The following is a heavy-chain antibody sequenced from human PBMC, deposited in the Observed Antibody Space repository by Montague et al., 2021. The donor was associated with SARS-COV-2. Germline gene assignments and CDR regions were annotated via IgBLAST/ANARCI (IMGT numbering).Heavy chain of an antibody. Sequence: SETLSLTCAVYGGSISGHYWSWIRQPPGKGLEWIGEINNSGSTNYNPSLKRRVTISVDTSKNQFSLKLHSVTAADTAVYYCARGRIEVSMIVVVLTGASYYMDVWGKGTTVTVSS. D-gene: IGHD3-22*01. CDR3: ARGRIEVSMIVVVLTGASYYMDV. CDR2: INNSGST. J-gene: IGHJ6*03. CDR1: GGSISGHY. V-gene: IGHV4-34*01.